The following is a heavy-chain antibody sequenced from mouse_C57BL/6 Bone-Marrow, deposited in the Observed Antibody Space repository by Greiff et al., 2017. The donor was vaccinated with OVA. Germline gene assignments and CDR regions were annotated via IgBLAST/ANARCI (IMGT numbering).Heavy chain of an antibody. J-gene: IGHJ2*01. CDR1: GYSFTGYF. V-gene: IGHV1-20*01. D-gene: IGHD1-1*01. Sequence: VQLQQSGPELVKPGDSVKISCKASGYSFTGYFMNWVMQSHGKSLEWIGRINPYNGDTFYNQKFKGKATLTVDTSSSTAHMGLRSLTAEDSAVYYGAVITTVVGDYWGQGTTLTVSS. CDR3: AVITTVVGDY. CDR2: INPYNGDT.